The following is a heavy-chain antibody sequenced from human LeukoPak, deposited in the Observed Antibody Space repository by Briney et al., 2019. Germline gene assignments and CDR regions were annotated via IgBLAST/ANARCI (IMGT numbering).Heavy chain of an antibody. J-gene: IGHJ6*02. V-gene: IGHV1-2*02. CDR3: TRATSVVVPAADHYYYGMDV. CDR1: GSTFTGYY. D-gene: IGHD2-2*01. CDR2: INPNSGGT. Sequence: ASVKVSCKASGSTFTGYYMHWVRQAPGQGLEWMGWINPNSGGTDYAQKFQGRVTITRDTSLSTAYMELSRLRSDDTAVYYCTRATSVVVPAADHYYYGMDVWGQGTTVTVS.